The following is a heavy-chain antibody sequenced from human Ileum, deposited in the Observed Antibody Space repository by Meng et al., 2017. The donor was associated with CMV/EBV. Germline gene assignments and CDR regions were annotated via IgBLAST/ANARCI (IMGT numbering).Heavy chain of an antibody. Sequence: SETLSLTCNVSGGSISSYYWNWIRQSPGRGLEWIGYIYYSGHTNYNPSLRSRVTISLDTSKQQVFLRLRSVTAADTAVYYCARDGVLWFGELLGGMDVWGQGTTVTVSS. CDR3: ARDGVLWFGELLGGMDV. CDR1: GGSISSYY. D-gene: IGHD3-10*01. V-gene: IGHV4-59*01. J-gene: IGHJ6*02. CDR2: IYYSGHT.